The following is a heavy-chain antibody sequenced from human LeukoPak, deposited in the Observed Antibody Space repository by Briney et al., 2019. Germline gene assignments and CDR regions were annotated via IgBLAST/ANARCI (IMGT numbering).Heavy chain of an antibody. CDR1: GFTFSSSA. J-gene: IGHJ4*02. CDR3: AKVRTSSIAARPIDY. CDR2: ISGSGGST. Sequence: GGSLRLSCAASGFTFSSSAMSWVRQAPGKGLEWVSAISGSGGSTYYADSVKGRFTISRDNSKNTLYLQMNSLRAEDTAVYYCAKVRTSSIAARPIDYWGQGTLVTVSS. D-gene: IGHD6-6*01. V-gene: IGHV3-23*01.